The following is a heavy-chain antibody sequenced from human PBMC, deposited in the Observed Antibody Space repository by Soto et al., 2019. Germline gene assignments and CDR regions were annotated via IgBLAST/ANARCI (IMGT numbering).Heavy chain of an antibody. V-gene: IGHV1-24*01. J-gene: IGHJ4*02. CDR3: ATDKGY. CDR2: FDPEDGEI. Sequence: ASVKVSCKASGYTFTSYYMHWVRQAPGKGLEWMGGFDPEDGEIIYAQKFQGRVTMTEDTSTDTAYMELSSLRSEDTAVYYCATDKGYWGQGTLVTVSS. CDR1: GYTFTSYY.